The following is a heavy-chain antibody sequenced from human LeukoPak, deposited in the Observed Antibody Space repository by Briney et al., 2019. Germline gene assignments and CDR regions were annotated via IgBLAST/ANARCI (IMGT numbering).Heavy chain of an antibody. J-gene: IGHJ4*02. CDR3: ARRRLGYYFDY. Sequence: SKTLSLTCGVYGGSFSGYYWSWIRQPPGKGLEWIGEINPRGSTNYNPSLKSRVTLSADTSKNQFSLTLNSVTAADTAVYYCARRRLGYYFDYWGQGTLVTVSS. CDR2: INPRGST. D-gene: IGHD5-24*01. CDR1: GGSFSGYY. V-gene: IGHV4-34*01.